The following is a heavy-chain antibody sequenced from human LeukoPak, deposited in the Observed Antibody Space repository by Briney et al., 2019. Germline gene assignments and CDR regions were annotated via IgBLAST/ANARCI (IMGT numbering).Heavy chain of an antibody. D-gene: IGHD6-13*01. CDR3: ARDARVYYYYYYGMDV. V-gene: IGHV3-30*03. CDR1: GFTFSSYG. J-gene: IGHJ6*04. CDR2: ISYDGSNK. Sequence: PGGSLRLSCAASGFTFSSYGMHWVRQAPGKGLEWVAVISYDGSNKYYADSVKGRFTISRDNSKNTLYLQMNSLRAEDTAVYYCARDARVYYYYYYGMDVWGKGTTVTVSS.